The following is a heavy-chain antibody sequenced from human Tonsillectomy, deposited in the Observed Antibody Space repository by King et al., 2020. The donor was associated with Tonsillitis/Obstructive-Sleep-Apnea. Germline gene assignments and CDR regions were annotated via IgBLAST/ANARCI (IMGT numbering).Heavy chain of an antibody. CDR1: GYTFTTYG. V-gene: IGHV1-18*01. CDR3: ARHCSSTSCYTSYYFHYMDV. CDR2: ISAYNGNT. D-gene: IGHD2-2*02. Sequence: QLVQSGAEVKKPGASVKLSCKTSGYTFTTYGVSWVRQAPGQGLEWMGWISAYNGNTNYAQNLQGRVTMTTDTSTSTAYMELRSLRIDDTAVYYCARHCSSTSCYTSYYFHYMDVWGKGTTVTVSS. J-gene: IGHJ6*03.